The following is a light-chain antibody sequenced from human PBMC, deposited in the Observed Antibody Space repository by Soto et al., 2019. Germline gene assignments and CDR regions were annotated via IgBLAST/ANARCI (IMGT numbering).Light chain of an antibody. CDR3: CSLTTSHTYV. V-gene: IGLV2-14*03. J-gene: IGLJ1*01. CDR2: HVT. Sequence: QAALTHPASVSGSPGQSITISCTGASSDIGHYDYVSWYQQHPGKAPKLMIYHVTYRPSGVSNRYSGSKSGNSASLTISGLQADDEADYYCCSLTTSHTYVFGSGTKVTVL. CDR1: SSDIGHYDY.